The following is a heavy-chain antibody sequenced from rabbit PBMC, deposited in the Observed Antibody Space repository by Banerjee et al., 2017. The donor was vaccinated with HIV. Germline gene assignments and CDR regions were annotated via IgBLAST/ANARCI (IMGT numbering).Heavy chain of an antibody. CDR1: GIDFRSGHD. CDR2: IYTGSSGST. CDR3: ARDGSNNGGYAFDL. D-gene: IGHD6-1*01. J-gene: IGHJ4*01. V-gene: IGHV1S40*01. Sequence: LVESGGGLVKPGGTLTLTCTASGIDFRSGHDMCWVRQAPGKGLEWIGCIYTGSSGSTFYASWAKGRFTISKASSTTVTLQMTSLTAADTATYFCARDGSNNGGYAFDLWGPGTLVTVS.